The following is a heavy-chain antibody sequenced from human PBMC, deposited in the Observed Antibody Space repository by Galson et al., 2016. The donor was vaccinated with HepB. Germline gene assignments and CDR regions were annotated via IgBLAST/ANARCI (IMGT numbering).Heavy chain of an antibody. CDR3: ARVRIVLSPVVRGGWFDP. CDR2: MNPTSGNT. CDR1: GYSFSSYD. J-gene: IGHJ5*02. D-gene: IGHD2-15*01. V-gene: IGHV1-8*01. Sequence: SVKVSCKASGYSFSSYDINWVRQAPGQGLEWVGWMNPTSGNTGYAQKFQGRVTMTRDTSIRTAYMEWSSLRSEDTAVYYCARVRIVLSPVVRGGWFDPWGQGTLVTVSS.